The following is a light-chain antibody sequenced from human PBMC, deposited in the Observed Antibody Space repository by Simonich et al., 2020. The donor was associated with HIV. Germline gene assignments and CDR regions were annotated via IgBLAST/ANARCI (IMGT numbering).Light chain of an antibody. J-gene: IGKJ2*01. CDR1: QSVLYSSNNRNY. V-gene: IGKV4-1*01. CDR3: QQYYETPYT. CDR2: WSA. Sequence: DIVMTQSPDSLAVSLGERATLNCKSSQSVLYSSNNRNYLAWYQPKPGQPPKLLIYWSATRESGVPDRFSGSGSGTDFTLTISSLQAEDVAVYYCQQYYETPYTFGQGTKLEIK.